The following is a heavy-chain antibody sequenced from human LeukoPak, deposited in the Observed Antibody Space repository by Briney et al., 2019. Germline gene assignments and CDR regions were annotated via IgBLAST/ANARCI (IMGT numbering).Heavy chain of an antibody. CDR2: ISAYNGNT. Sequence: VASVKVSCKASGYTFTSYGISWVRQAPGQGLEWMGWISAYNGNTNYAQKLQGRVTMTTDTSTSTAYMELRSLRSDDTAVYYCAREESYGDKDWFDPWGQGTLVTVSS. V-gene: IGHV1-18*01. CDR3: AREESYGDKDWFDP. CDR1: GYTFTSYG. J-gene: IGHJ5*02. D-gene: IGHD4-17*01.